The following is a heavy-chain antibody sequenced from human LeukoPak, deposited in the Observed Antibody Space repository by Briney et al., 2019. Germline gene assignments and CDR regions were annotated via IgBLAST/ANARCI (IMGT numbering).Heavy chain of an antibody. D-gene: IGHD2-8*02. J-gene: IGHJ4*02. Sequence: GASVKVSCKSFGFTFTNYLLHWVRQAPGQALEWVGRIAPSVDTTNYAQKFRGRVTMTRDTSTSTVYMELSSLRSDDTAIYYCVREESGGYFDYWGQGTLVTVSS. CDR2: IAPSVDTT. CDR1: GFTFTNYL. V-gene: IGHV1-46*01. CDR3: VREESGGYFDY.